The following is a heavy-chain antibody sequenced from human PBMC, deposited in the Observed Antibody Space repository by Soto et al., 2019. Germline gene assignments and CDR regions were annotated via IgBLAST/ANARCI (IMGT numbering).Heavy chain of an antibody. Sequence: EVQLVESGGGLVQPGRSLRLSCAASGFTFDDYAMHWVRQAPGKGLEWVSGISWNSCSIGYADSVKGRFTISRDNAKNSLYLQMNSLRAEDTALYYCAKDIRYCSGGSCYSGRAFDIWGQGTMVTVSS. D-gene: IGHD2-15*01. J-gene: IGHJ3*02. CDR2: ISWNSCSI. CDR1: GFTFDDYA. CDR3: AKDIRYCSGGSCYSGRAFDI. V-gene: IGHV3-9*01.